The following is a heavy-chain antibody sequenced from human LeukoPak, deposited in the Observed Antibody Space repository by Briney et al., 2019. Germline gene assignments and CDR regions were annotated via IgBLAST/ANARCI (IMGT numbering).Heavy chain of an antibody. CDR3: ARDTAAAGRYNWFDP. J-gene: IGHJ5*02. Sequence: SETLSLTCTVTGGSIISYYWSWIRQPPGKGLEWIGYIYYSGSTNYNPSLKSRVTISVDTSKNQFSLKLSSVTAADTAMYYCARDTAAAGRYNWFDPLGQGTLVTVSS. CDR1: GGSIISYY. V-gene: IGHV4-59*01. D-gene: IGHD6-13*01. CDR2: IYYSGST.